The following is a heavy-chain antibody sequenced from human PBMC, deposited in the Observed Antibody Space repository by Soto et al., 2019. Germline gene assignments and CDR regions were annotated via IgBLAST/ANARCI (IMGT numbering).Heavy chain of an antibody. CDR2: IVDSGGRA. CDR3: APVPAASSYYSTDV. Sequence: GGSLRLSCAASGFAFSSYAMNWVRQAPGKGLEWVSGIVDSGGRAFYADSVKGRFTISRDNSKNTLYLEMNNLRAEDTAIYYCAPVPAASSYYSTDVWGQGTTVTVSS. CDR1: GFAFSSYA. J-gene: IGHJ6*02. V-gene: IGHV3-23*01. D-gene: IGHD2-2*01.